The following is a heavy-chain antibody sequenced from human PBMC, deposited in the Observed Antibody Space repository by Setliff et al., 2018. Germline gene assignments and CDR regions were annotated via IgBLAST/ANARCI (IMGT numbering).Heavy chain of an antibody. V-gene: IGHV4-31*03. CDR3: ARVSGFLYIDV. D-gene: IGHD3-3*01. CDR2: IHYSGST. Sequence: PSETLSLTCTVSGGSISSGSYYWNWIRQRPGRGLEWIGYIHYSGSTYYSPSLKSRLTISVDTSKKHFSLSLDSVSAADTAVYYCARVSGFLYIDVWGNGTTVTVSS. J-gene: IGHJ6*03. CDR1: GGSISSGSYY.